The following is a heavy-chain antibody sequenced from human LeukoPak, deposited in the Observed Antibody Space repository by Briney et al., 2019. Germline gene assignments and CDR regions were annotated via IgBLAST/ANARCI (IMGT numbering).Heavy chain of an antibody. CDR2: ISYDGRNK. CDR1: GFTFSSYA. Sequence: GGSLRLSCAASGFTFSSYAIHWVRQAPGKGLEWVALISYDGRNKYYADSVKGRFTISRDSSKNTLYLQMNSLRAEDTAVYYCAKVVPPVALYYYYYMDVWGKGTTVTVSS. V-gene: IGHV3-30*04. CDR3: AKVVPPVALYYYYYMDV. J-gene: IGHJ6*03.